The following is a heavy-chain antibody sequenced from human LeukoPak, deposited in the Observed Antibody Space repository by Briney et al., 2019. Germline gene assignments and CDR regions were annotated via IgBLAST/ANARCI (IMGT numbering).Heavy chain of an antibody. J-gene: IGHJ4*02. CDR2: IWYNGSNK. CDR1: GLTFSSYG. Sequence: GGSLRLSCAASGLTFSSYGMHWVRQAPGKGLEWVAVIWYNGSNKYNADPVKGRFTLSRTHSNNTPHSQSTSLRAEATAVYYCARDQSVGAGSGSYYISWGQGTLVTVSS. CDR3: ARDQSVGAGSGSYYIS. D-gene: IGHD3-10*01. V-gene: IGHV3-33*01.